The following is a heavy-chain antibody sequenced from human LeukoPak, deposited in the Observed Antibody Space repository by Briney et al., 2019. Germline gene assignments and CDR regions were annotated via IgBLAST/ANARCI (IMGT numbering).Heavy chain of an antibody. V-gene: IGHV2-70*11. CDR3: ARMNPGNYFDY. J-gene: IGHJ4*02. CDR2: IDWDDDT. Sequence: SGPALVKPTQTLTLTCTFSGFSLNASGMCVSWIRQPPGKALEWLARIDWDDDTYYSTSLNTRLTISKDTTKNQVVLTMTNMDPVDTATYYCARMNPGNYFDYWGQGTLVTVSS. D-gene: IGHD1-14*01. CDR1: GFSLNASGMC.